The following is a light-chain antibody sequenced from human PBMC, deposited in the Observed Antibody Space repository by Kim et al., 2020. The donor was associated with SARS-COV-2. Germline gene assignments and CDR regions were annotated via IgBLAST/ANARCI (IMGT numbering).Light chain of an antibody. J-gene: IGKJ2*01. CDR1: QSVSGN. CDR2: GAS. V-gene: IGKV3-15*01. CDR3: QQYNNWPPYT. Sequence: VSPGERATLSCRASQSVSGNLDWYEQKPGQAPRLLIYGASTRATVIPARFSGGGCGTEFTLTISSLQSEDFAVYYCQQYNNWPPYTFGQGTKLEI.